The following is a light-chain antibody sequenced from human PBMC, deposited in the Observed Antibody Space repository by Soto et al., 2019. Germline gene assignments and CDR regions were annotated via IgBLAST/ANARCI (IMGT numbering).Light chain of an antibody. CDR1: HNVDIY. CDR2: DTS. J-gene: IGKJ4*01. CDR3: QQRRNWPPLT. Sequence: ETVLTQSPATLSLSPGERAILSCRASHNVDIYLAWYQQKPGQPPRLLIYDTSNRATGIPARFSGSGSGTDFTLTISSLEPEDFAVYYCQQRRNWPPLTFGGGTKVEIK. V-gene: IGKV3-11*01.